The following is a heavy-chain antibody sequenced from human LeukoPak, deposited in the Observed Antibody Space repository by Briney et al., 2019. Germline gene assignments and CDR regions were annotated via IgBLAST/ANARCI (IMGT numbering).Heavy chain of an antibody. Sequence: GGSLRLSCAASGFTFSSYAMHWVRQAPGKGLEWVAVISYDGSNKYYADSVKGRFTISRDNSKNTLYLQMNSLRAEDTAVYYCARDLKWGDFDYWGQGTLVTVSS. CDR1: GFTFSSYA. CDR2: ISYDGSNK. V-gene: IGHV3-30-3*01. D-gene: IGHD7-27*01. CDR3: ARDLKWGDFDY. J-gene: IGHJ4*02.